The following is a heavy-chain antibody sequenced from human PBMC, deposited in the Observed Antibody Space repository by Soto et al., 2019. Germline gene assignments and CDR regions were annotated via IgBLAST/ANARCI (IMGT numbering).Heavy chain of an antibody. J-gene: IGHJ6*02. CDR2: IIPIFGTA. CDR3: ATLQGIFGVVTERGYYYGMDV. V-gene: IGHV1-69*13. CDR1: GGTFSSYA. D-gene: IGHD3-3*01. Sequence: GASVKVSCKASGGTFSSYAISWVRQAPGQGLERMGGIIPIFGTANYAQKFQGRVTITADESTGTAYMELSSLRSEDTAVYYCATLQGIFGVVTERGYYYGMDVWGQGTTVTVS.